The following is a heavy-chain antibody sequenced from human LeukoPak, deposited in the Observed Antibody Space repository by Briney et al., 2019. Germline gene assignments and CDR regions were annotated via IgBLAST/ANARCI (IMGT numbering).Heavy chain of an antibody. J-gene: IGHJ4*02. CDR2: ISYDGSNK. Sequence: PGRSLRLSCAASGFTFSSYGMHWVRQAPGKGLEWVAVISYDGSNKYYADSVKGRFTISRDNSKNTLYLQMNSLRAEDTAVYYCAKDWSSGWLYWGQGTLVTVSS. V-gene: IGHV3-30*18. D-gene: IGHD6-19*01. CDR3: AKDWSSGWLY. CDR1: GFTFSSYG.